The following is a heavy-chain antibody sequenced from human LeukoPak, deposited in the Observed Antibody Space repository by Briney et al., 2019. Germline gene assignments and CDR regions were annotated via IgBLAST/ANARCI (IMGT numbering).Heavy chain of an antibody. CDR1: GGSISSYY. V-gene: IGHV4-59*12. J-gene: IGHJ4*02. CDR2: IYYSGST. Sequence: SETLSLTCTVSGGSISSYYWSWIRQPPGKGLEWIGYIYYSGSTNYNPSLKSRVTISVDTSKNQFSLKLSSVTAADTAVYYCAREKGKAFDYWGQGTLVTVSS. CDR3: AREKGKAFDY.